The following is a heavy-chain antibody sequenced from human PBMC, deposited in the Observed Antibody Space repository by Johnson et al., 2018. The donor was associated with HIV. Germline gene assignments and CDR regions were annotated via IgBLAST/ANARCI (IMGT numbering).Heavy chain of an antibody. CDR2: ISYDGSNK. Sequence: QVQLVESGGGLVKPGGSLRVSCAASGFSFSDYYMSWIRQAPGKGLEWVAVISYDGSNKYYADSVKGRFTISRDNSKNTLYLQMNSLRAEDTAVYYWAKRAQLGTAWYVNAFDIWGQGTMVTVSS. D-gene: IGHD3-16*01. J-gene: IGHJ3*02. CDR1: GFSFSDYY. V-gene: IGHV3-30*18. CDR3: AKRAQLGTAWYVNAFDI.